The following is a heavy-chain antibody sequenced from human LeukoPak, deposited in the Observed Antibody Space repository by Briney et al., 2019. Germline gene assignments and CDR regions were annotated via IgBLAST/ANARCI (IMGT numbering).Heavy chain of an antibody. Sequence: GGSLRLSCAASGFTLSSYAMSWVRQAPGKGLEWVSAIRGSGGRTYYADSVRGRFTISRDNSKNTLYLQMSSLRADDTAVYFCATDYYDSKDYDLGHNWGQGTLVTVSS. CDR3: ATDYYDSKDYDLGHN. D-gene: IGHD3-22*01. CDR2: IRGSGGRT. CDR1: GFTLSSYA. J-gene: IGHJ4*02. V-gene: IGHV3-23*01.